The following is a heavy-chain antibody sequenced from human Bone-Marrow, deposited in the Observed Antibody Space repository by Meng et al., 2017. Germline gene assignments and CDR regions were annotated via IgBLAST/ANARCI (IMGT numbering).Heavy chain of an antibody. CDR2: INHSGST. D-gene: IGHD2-15*01. J-gene: IGHJ4*02. V-gene: IGHV4-34*01. CDR1: GGSFSGYY. CDR3: ARGGWSLDY. Sequence: QVRLQQWGAGLFTPSETLSLTCAGYGGSFSGYYWSWIRQPPGKGLEWIGEINHSGSTNYNPSLKSRVTISVDTSKNQFSLKLSSVTAADTAVYYCARGGWSLDYWGQGTLVTVSS.